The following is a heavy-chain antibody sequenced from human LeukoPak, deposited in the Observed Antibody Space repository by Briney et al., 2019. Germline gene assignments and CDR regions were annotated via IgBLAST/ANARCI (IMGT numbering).Heavy chain of an antibody. V-gene: IGHV3-74*01. J-gene: IGHJ4*02. CDR1: GFTFSHYW. Sequence: PGGSLRLSCAASGFTFSHYWMHWVRQAPGKGLVWVSRIASDGGRTDYADSLKGQFTISRDNAKNTLYLEMNSLRAEDTAVYYCARVGHCSSTACFIDYWGQGTLVTVSS. CDR3: ARVGHCSSTACFIDY. CDR2: IASDGGRT. D-gene: IGHD2-2*01.